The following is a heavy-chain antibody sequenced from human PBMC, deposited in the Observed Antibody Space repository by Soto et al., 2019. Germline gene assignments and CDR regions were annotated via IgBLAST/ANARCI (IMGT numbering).Heavy chain of an antibody. CDR2: ISSSTSFI. CDR1: ELTFSSYG. Sequence: ELHLVESGGGLVKPGGSLRLSCAASELTFSSYGMNWVRQAPGKGLEWVSAISSSTSFIHYADSVKGRFTISIDNAKNSLYLQMYSRRAEDRAMYYCASGYYARLGFYFDSWGQGTLVTVSS. D-gene: IGHD3-22*01. J-gene: IGHJ4*02. CDR3: ASGYYARLGFYFDS. V-gene: IGHV3-21*01.